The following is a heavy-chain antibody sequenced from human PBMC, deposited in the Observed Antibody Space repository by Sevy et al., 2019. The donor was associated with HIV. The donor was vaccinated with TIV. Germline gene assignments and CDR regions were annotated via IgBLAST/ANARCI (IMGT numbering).Heavy chain of an antibody. CDR2: IIPVFGSA. D-gene: IGHD5-12*01. J-gene: IGHJ6*02. CDR3: ARSNPDGYNYSYYYGMDV. V-gene: IGHV1-69*13. CDR1: GDTFGNYA. Sequence: ASVKVSCKASGDTFGNYAIAWVRQAPGQGLEWRGGIIPVFGSANAAQKFQDRVTITADVSTSTAYMELRSLTSEDTAVYYCARSNPDGYNYSYYYGMDVWGQGTTVTVSS.